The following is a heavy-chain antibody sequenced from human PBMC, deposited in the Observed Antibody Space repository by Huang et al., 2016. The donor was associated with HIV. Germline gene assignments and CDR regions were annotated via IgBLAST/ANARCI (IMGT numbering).Heavy chain of an antibody. Sequence: EVQLVQSGAEVKQPGESLQISCKASGYRFTSYWIGWVRQTPGKGLEPVGIIFPGASDVRYSPSFHGHITISADESLTTTYLQWNSLKTSDTAMYFCTSSVTTLGLDYWGQGTLVAVSS. D-gene: IGHD4-17*01. CDR2: IFPGASDV. J-gene: IGHJ4*02. V-gene: IGHV5-51*01. CDR3: TSSVTTLGLDY. CDR1: GYRFTSYW.